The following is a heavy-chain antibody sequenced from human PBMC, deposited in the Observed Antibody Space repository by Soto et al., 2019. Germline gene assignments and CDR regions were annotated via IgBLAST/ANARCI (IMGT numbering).Heavy chain of an antibody. D-gene: IGHD1-26*01. CDR1: GFPFSDHA. V-gene: IGHV3-23*01. CDR3: AKDLYVQPPSGWFDP. CDR2: ITGRGDST. Sequence: GGSLRLSCAASGFPFSDHAMHWVRQTPGKGLEWVSAITGRGDSTSYADSVKGRFTISRDNSKSTLYLQMMSLRAEDTAVYYCAKDLYVQPPSGWFDPWGQGTVVTVSS. J-gene: IGHJ5*02.